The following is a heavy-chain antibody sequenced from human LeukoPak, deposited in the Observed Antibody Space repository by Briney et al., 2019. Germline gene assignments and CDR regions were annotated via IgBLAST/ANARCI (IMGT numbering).Heavy chain of an antibody. CDR3: AKERSSGWPFDY. CDR1: GFTVSSNY. V-gene: IGHV3-23*01. D-gene: IGHD6-19*01. CDR2: ISGSGDRT. J-gene: IGHJ4*02. Sequence: GGSLRLSCAASGFTVSSNYMSWVRQAPGKGLEWVSGISGSGDRTYYADSVKGRVIISRDNSRDTLYLQMNSLRADDTAVYYCAKERSSGWPFDYWGQGTLVTVSS.